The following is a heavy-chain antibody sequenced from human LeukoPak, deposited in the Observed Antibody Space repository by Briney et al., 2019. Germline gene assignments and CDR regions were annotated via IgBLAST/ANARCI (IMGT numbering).Heavy chain of an antibody. Sequence: PGGSLRLSCAASGFTFSSYAMNWVRQAPGKGLEWVSGISGSGDNTYYADSVKGRFTISRDNSKNTLYLQMNSLRAEDTAVFYCARANAPSYTIFGGVFDFWGQGTLVTVSS. CDR1: GFTFSSYA. J-gene: IGHJ4*02. CDR3: ARANAPSYTIFGGVFDF. V-gene: IGHV3-23*01. D-gene: IGHD3-3*01. CDR2: ISGSGDNT.